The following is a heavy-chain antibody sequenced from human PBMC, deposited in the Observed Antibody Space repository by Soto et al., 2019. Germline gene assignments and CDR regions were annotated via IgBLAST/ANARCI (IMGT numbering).Heavy chain of an antibody. D-gene: IGHD3-3*01. CDR3: ASHTIFGVIPTSWFDP. V-gene: IGHV4-59*08. CDR1: GGSISSYY. J-gene: IGHJ5*02. Sequence: GGSISSYYWSWIRQPPGKGLGWIGYIYYSGSTNYNPSLKSRVTISLDTSKNQFSLKLSSVTAADTAVYYCASHTIFGVIPTSWFDPWGQGTLVTVSS. CDR2: IYYSGST.